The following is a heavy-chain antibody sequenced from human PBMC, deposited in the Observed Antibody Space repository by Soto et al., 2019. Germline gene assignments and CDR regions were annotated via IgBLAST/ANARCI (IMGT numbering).Heavy chain of an antibody. Sequence: PGGSLRLSCAASGFTFSSYWMSWVRQAPGKGLEWVANIKQDGSEKYYVDSVKGRFTISRDNAKNSLYLQMNSLRAEDTAVYYCARDIASQYSGYDYLPWGYFDYWGQGTLVTVSS. CDR2: IKQDGSEK. CDR1: GFTFSSYW. J-gene: IGHJ4*02. CDR3: ARDIASQYSGYDYLPWGYFDY. V-gene: IGHV3-7*03. D-gene: IGHD5-12*01.